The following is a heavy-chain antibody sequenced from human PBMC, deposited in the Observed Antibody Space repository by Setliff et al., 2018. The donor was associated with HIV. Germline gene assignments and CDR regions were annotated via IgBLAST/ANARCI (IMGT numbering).Heavy chain of an antibody. CDR1: GFTFSSYG. Sequence: PGGSLRLSCAASGFTFSSYGMHWVRQAPGKGLEWVANIKQDGSEEYYVDSVKGRFTSSRDNAKNSLYLQMNSLRAEDTAVYYCAKQVSGYFDYWGQGALVTVSS. D-gene: IGHD3-10*01. J-gene: IGHJ4*02. CDR3: AKQVSGYFDY. CDR2: IKQDGSEE. V-gene: IGHV3-7*01.